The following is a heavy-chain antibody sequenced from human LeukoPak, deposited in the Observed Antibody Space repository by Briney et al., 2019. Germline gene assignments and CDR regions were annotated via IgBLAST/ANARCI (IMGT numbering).Heavy chain of an antibody. J-gene: IGHJ5*02. Sequence: GGSLRLSCAASGFTFSSYAMHWVRQAPGKGLEWVAVISYDGSNKYYADSVKGRFTISRDNSKNTLYLQMNSLRAEDTAVYYCAKRDGSPWGQGTLVTVSS. CDR2: ISYDGSNK. CDR3: AKRDGSP. V-gene: IGHV3-30*04. D-gene: IGHD1-26*01. CDR1: GFTFSSYA.